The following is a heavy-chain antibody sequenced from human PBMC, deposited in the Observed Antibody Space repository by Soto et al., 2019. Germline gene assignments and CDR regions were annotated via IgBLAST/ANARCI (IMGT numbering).Heavy chain of an antibody. V-gene: IGHV3-64*01. CDR3: ARRARPDFYYMDV. D-gene: IGHD6-6*01. Sequence: GRSLRLSCAASGFTLSGYAMDWVRQAPGKGLEYVSGISSNGVGTYYANSVQGRLTISRDNSKNTVYLQMGSLRPEDMAVYYCARRARPDFYYMDVWGKGTTVTVSS. J-gene: IGHJ6*03. CDR1: GFTLSGYA. CDR2: ISSNGVGT.